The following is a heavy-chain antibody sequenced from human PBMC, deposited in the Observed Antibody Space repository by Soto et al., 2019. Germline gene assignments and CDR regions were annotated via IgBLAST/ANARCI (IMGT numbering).Heavy chain of an antibody. CDR2: IYYSGRT. D-gene: IGHD6-13*01. V-gene: IGHV4-59*01. J-gene: IGHJ6*02. CDR3: AQSGSRALYYGLDV. CDR1: GGSISNYY. Sequence: QVQLQESGPGLVKPSETLSLTCTVSGGSISNYYWSWIRQPPGKGLEWIGYIYYSGRTNYNPSLKSRGTISVDTSKNQFSLKMSSVTAADTAVYYCAQSGSRALYYGLDVWGQGTTVTVSS.